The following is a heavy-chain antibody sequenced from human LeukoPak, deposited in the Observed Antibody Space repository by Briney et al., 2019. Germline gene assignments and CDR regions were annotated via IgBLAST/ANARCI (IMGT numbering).Heavy chain of an antibody. CDR3: ARLGSSDFAPFDP. V-gene: IGHV4-59*01. CDR1: GGSISSYY. Sequence: SETLSLTCTVSGGSISSYYWSWIRQPPGKGLEWIGYIYYSGSTNYNPSLKSRVTISVDTSKNQFSLKLSSVTAADTAVYYCARLGSSDFAPFDPWGQGTLVTVPS. J-gene: IGHJ5*02. CDR2: IYYSGST. D-gene: IGHD2-2*01.